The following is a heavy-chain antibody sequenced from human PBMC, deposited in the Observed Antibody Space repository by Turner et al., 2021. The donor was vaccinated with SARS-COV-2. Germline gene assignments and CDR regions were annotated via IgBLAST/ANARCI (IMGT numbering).Heavy chain of an antibody. CDR1: GGTFISNA. CDR3: ARISAYDSSGYYFDY. CDR2: IIPSFGTA. V-gene: IGHV1-69*01. D-gene: IGHD3-22*01. J-gene: IGHJ4*02. Sequence: QVQLVQSGADGKRPGFSVTVSCQASGGTFISNAITWVRQAPGQGLEWMGGIIPSFGTANYAQKFQGRGTITADDDTSTAYMELSRRRSEDTAVYYCARISAYDSSGYYFDYWGQGTLVTVSS.